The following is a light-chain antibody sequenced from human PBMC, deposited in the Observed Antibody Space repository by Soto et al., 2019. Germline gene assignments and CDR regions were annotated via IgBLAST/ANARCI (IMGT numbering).Light chain of an antibody. V-gene: IGKV1-5*01. CDR3: QQYKSWWT. CDR2: DAS. CDR1: QSISSW. J-gene: IGKJ1*01. Sequence: DIQMTQSPSTLSASVGDRVTITCRASQSISSWLAWYQQKPGKAPKLLIYDASSLESGVPSRFSGSGSGTEFTLTISSLQPYDFATYYFQQYKSWWTFGQGTKVEIK.